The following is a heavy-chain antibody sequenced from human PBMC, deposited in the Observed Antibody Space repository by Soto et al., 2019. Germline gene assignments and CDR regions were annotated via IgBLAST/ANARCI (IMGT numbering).Heavy chain of an antibody. V-gene: IGHV1-18*01. J-gene: IGHJ3*02. CDR3: ARDVRQIEYSSSDAFNI. CDR2: ISAYNGNT. Sequence: ASVKVSCKASGYTFTSYGISWVRQAPGQGLEWMGWISAYNGNTNYAQKLQGRVTMTTDTYTSTAYMELRSLRSDDTAVYYCARDVRQIEYSSSDAFNIWGKGTRFTVSS. D-gene: IGHD6-6*01. CDR1: GYTFTSYG.